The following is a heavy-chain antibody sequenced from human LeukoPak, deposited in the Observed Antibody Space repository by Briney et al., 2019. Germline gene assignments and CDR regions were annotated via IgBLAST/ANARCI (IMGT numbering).Heavy chain of an antibody. J-gene: IGHJ3*01. V-gene: IGHV5-51*01. CDR2: IFPGDSDT. CDR1: GYSFSNYW. CDR3: ASRPDVFGV. Sequence: GESLKISCKGSGYSFSNYWIAWVRQMPGKGLEWMGIIFPGDSDTRYSPSFQGQVTISADKSISTAYLPWSSLKASDTAMYYCASRPDVFGVWGQGTMVTVSS.